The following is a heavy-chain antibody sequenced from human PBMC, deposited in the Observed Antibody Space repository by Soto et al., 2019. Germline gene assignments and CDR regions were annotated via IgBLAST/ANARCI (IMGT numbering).Heavy chain of an antibody. D-gene: IGHD4-17*01. CDR1: GGSINSYS. CDR2: IIPIFGTP. CDR3: AREALAWTTVPFDF. Sequence: QVQLVQSGAEVKKPGSSVKVSCKASGGSINSYSISWVRQAPGQGLEWMGGIIPIFGTPNYAQRFQGRVTITADKSASTVYMELSSLRSEDTAFYYCAREALAWTTVPFDFWGQGTLVTVSS. J-gene: IGHJ4*02. V-gene: IGHV1-69*06.